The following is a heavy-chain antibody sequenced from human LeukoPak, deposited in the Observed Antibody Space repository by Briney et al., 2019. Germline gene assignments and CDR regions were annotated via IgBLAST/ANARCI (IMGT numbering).Heavy chain of an antibody. V-gene: IGHV3-23*01. D-gene: IGHD2-2*02. Sequence: GGSLRLSCAAPGFTFSSYAMSWVRQAPGKGLEWVSGITGSGSGTYYADSVKGQFTISRDNAKNTLYLQMNSLRAEDTAVYYCARGNCSSASCYTDFDYWGQGTLVTVSS. CDR1: GFTFSSYA. J-gene: IGHJ4*02. CDR3: ARGNCSSASCYTDFDY. CDR2: ITGSGSGT.